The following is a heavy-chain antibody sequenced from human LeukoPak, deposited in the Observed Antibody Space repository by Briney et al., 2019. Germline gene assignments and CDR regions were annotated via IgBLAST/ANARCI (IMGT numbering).Heavy chain of an antibody. CDR3: ARVGGSWNLDY. V-gene: IGHV3-21*01. D-gene: IGHD6-13*01. Sequence: NPGGSLRLSCAASGFTFSSYSMSWVRQAPGKGLEWVSSISSTSSYIYYADSVKGRFTISRDNAKNSLYLQMNSLRAEDTAVYYCARVGGSWNLDYWGQGTLVTVSS. CDR2: ISSTSSYI. J-gene: IGHJ4*02. CDR1: GFTFSSYS.